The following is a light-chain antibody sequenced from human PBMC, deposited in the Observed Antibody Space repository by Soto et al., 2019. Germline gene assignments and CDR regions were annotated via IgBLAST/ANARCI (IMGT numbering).Light chain of an antibody. CDR1: SSEVGSYNL. CDR3: CSYAGISTFYV. V-gene: IGLV2-23*02. J-gene: IGLJ1*01. Sequence: QSALTQPASVSGSPGQSITISCTGTSSEVGSYNLVSWYQQHPGKAPKLMIYGVNKRPSGVSNRFSGSKSGNTASLTISGLQAEDEADYYCCSYAGISTFYVFGTGTKVTVL. CDR2: GVN.